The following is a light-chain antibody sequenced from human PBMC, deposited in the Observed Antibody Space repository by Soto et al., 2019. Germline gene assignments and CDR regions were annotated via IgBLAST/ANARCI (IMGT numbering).Light chain of an antibody. J-gene: IGKJ1*01. V-gene: IGKV3-11*01. CDR2: DAS. Sequence: EIVLTQSPATLSLSPGERATLSCRASQSVSSYFAWYQQKPGQAPRLLIYDASTRATAIPAKFSGSGSGTDFTLTISSLEPEDFAVYYCQQRSNWPPWTFGQGTKVEIK. CDR3: QQRSNWPPWT. CDR1: QSVSSY.